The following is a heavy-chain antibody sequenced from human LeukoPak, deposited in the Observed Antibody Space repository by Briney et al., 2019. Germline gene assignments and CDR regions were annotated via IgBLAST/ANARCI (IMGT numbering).Heavy chain of an antibody. CDR3: ARGSGSYYVSFRFDY. Sequence: GGSLRLSCAASGFTFSSYSMNWVRQAPGKGLEWVSSISSSSSYIYYADSVKGRFTISRDNAKNSLYLQMNSLRAEDTAVYYCARGSGSYYVSFRFDYWGQGTLVTVSS. CDR1: GFTFSSYS. D-gene: IGHD1-26*01. J-gene: IGHJ4*02. CDR2: ISSSSSYI. V-gene: IGHV3-21*01.